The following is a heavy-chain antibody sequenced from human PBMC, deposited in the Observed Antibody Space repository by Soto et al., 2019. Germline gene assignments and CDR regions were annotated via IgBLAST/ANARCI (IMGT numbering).Heavy chain of an antibody. V-gene: IGHV1-69*01. Sequence: QVQLVQSGAEVKKPGSSVKVSCKASGVTFSRQDMRWVRQAPGQGLEWMGGIIPIFGTPQYAEKFQDRVTITADESTSTATMELSSLTSEDTAVYYCATNEGRDGYSFDYWGHRTLVTVSS. CDR3: ATNEGRDGYSFDY. CDR1: GVTFSRQD. CDR2: IIPIFGTP. J-gene: IGHJ4*01. D-gene: IGHD5-12*01.